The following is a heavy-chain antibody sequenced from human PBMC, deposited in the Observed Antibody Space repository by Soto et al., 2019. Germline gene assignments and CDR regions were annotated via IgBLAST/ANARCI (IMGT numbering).Heavy chain of an antibody. CDR1: GFTFSSYS. D-gene: IGHD3-10*01. J-gene: IGHJ3*02. CDR2: ISSSSSTI. Sequence: PGGSLRLSCAASGFTFSSYSMNWVRQAPGKGLEWVSYISSSSSTIYYADSVKGRFTISRDNAKNSLYLQMNSLRAEDTAVYYCARGSLPPPQYYYGSGHAFDIWGQGTMVTVSS. V-gene: IGHV3-48*01. CDR3: ARGSLPPPQYYYGSGHAFDI.